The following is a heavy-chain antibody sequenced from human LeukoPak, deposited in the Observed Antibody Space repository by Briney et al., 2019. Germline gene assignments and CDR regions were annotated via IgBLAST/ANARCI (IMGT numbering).Heavy chain of an antibody. D-gene: IGHD3-9*01. CDR1: GGTFSSYA. J-gene: IGHJ3*02. Sequence: SVKVSCKASGGTFSSYAISWVRQAPGQGLEWMGGIIPIFGTANYAQKFQGRVTITADKSTSTAYMELSSQRSEDTAVYYCARVPDILTGYLGAFDIWGQGTMVTVSS. CDR3: ARVPDILTGYLGAFDI. V-gene: IGHV1-69*06. CDR2: IIPIFGTA.